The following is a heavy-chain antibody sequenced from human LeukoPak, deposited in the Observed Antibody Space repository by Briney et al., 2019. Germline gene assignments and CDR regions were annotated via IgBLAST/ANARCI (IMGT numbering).Heavy chain of an antibody. V-gene: IGHV1-46*01. D-gene: IGHD2-15*01. CDR1: AYNITTYY. J-gene: IGHJ3*02. Sequence: AAVLVSSKKCAYNITTYYMHWVRQDPGEEVEWMVRINHTTGDTTYAQKFPGRLTMTRDMSTSTVHMELSSLTSEDTAVFYCARYGFSAVWQGGWHAFDIWGQGTVVTVSS. CDR2: INHTTGDT. CDR3: ARYGFSAVWQGGWHAFDI.